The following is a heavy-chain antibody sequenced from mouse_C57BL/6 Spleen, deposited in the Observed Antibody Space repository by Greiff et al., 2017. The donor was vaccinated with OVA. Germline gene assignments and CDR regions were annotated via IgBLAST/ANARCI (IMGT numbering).Heavy chain of an antibody. J-gene: IGHJ2*01. CDR3: ARSAYYSNYLDY. Sequence: DVQLQESGPGLVKPSQSLSLTCSVTGYSITSGYYWNWIRQFPGNKLEWMGYISYDGSNNYNPSLKNRISITRDTSKNQFFLKLNSVTTEDTATYYCARSAYYSNYLDYWGQGTTLTVSS. D-gene: IGHD2-5*01. CDR2: ISYDGSN. V-gene: IGHV3-6*01. CDR1: GYSITSGYY.